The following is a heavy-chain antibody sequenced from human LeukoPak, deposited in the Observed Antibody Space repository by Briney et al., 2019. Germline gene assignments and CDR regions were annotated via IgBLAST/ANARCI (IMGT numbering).Heavy chain of an antibody. Sequence: GGSLRLSCVASGFTFSGFWMHWVRQPPGKGLAWVSRISSDGSTTTYADSVKGRFTISRDNAKNTLYLQMNSLRVEDTAMYYCASTTSGSYYRPDYWGQGTLVTVSS. D-gene: IGHD1-26*01. V-gene: IGHV3-74*01. CDR1: GFTFSGFW. J-gene: IGHJ4*02. CDR2: ISSDGSTT. CDR3: ASTTSGSYYRPDY.